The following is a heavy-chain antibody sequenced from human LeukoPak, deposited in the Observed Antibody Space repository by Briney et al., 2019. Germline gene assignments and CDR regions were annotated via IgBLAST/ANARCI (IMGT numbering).Heavy chain of an antibody. CDR1: GFTFSSYS. Sequence: GGSLRLSCAASGFTFSSYSMNWVRQAPGKGLEWVSSISSSSSYIYYADSVKGRFTISRDNAKNSLYPQMNSLRAEDTAVYYCARDLLTTDNDYWGQGTLVTVSS. D-gene: IGHD4/OR15-4a*01. CDR2: ISSSSSYI. V-gene: IGHV3-21*01. J-gene: IGHJ4*02. CDR3: ARDLLTTDNDY.